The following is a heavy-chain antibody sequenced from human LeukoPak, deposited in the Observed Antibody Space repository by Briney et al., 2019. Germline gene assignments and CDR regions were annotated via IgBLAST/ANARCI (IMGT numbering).Heavy chain of an antibody. J-gene: IGHJ4*01. Sequence: GSLKISCKGSGYSFTTYWIGWVRQMPGKGLEWMGIIYPDDSTTRYSPSFQDQVTISADKSISTAYLQWSSLKASDSAMYYCARTRYNHGNKYYFDYWGQGTLVTASS. CDR1: GYSFTTYW. CDR2: IYPDDSTT. CDR3: ARTRYNHGNKYYFDY. D-gene: IGHD5-18*01. V-gene: IGHV5-51*01.